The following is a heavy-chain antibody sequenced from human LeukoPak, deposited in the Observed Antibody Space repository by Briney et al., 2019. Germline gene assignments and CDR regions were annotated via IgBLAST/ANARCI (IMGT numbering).Heavy chain of an antibody. J-gene: IGHJ4*02. Sequence: GGSLRLSCAASGFTFNRNAISWVRQAPGKGLEWVSTIGGSGDKTFYADSVKGRFTTSRDNSKNMVHLQMNSLTGEDTALYYCVRRGDASSGWGDHDFWGQGALVTVSS. CDR3: VRRGDASSGWGDHDF. V-gene: IGHV3-23*01. CDR2: IGGSGDKT. D-gene: IGHD6-19*01. CDR1: GFTFNRNA.